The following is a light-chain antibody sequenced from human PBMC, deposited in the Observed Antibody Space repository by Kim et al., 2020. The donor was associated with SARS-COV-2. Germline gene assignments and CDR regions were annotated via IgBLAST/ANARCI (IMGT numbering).Light chain of an antibody. CDR1: QSVRSY. V-gene: IGKV3-11*01. CDR2: DTS. CDR3: QQRSDWPLT. Sequence: SLSPGEIATLSCRASQSVRSYLGWYRQKPGQAPRLLIYDTSNRAPGIPARFSGSGSGTDFTLTISSLEPEDFAIYYCQQRSDWPLTFGGGTKLEI. J-gene: IGKJ4*01.